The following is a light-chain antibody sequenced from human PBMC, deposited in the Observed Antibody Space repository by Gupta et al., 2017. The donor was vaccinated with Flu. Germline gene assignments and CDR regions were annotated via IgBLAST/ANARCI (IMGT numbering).Light chain of an antibody. CDR2: GAS. J-gene: IGKJ1*01. CDR3: QQYGSSPWT. V-gene: IGKV3-20*01. Sequence: ERGTLSCRASQSVRSSYLAWYQQKPGQAPRLLIYGASSRATGIPDRFSGSGSGTDFTLTISRLEPEDVAVYYCQQYGSSPWTFGQGTKVEIK. CDR1: QSVRSSY.